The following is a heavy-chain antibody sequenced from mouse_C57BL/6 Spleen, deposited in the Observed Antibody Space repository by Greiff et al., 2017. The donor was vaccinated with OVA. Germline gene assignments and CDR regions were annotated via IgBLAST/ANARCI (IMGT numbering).Heavy chain of an antibody. CDR1: GYTFTGYW. V-gene: IGHV1-9*01. CDR2: ILPGSGST. D-gene: IGHD1-1*01. J-gene: IGHJ2*01. Sequence: QVQLKQSGAELMKPGASVKLSCKATGYTFTGYWIEWVKQRPGHGLEWIGEILPGSGSTNYNEKFKGKATFTADTSSNTAYMQLSSLTTEDSAIYYCARIGYYYGSRGYFDYWGQGTTLTVSS. CDR3: ARIGYYYGSRGYFDY.